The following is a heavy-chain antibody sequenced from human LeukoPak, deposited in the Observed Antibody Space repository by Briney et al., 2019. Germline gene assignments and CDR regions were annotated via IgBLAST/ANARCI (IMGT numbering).Heavy chain of an antibody. D-gene: IGHD1-26*01. Sequence: GGSLRLSCAASGFTFSNYWMHWVRQAPGKGLEWVASISYDGSNKYYADSVKGRFTISTDNSKNTLYLQMDSLRAEDTAVYYCARGWELGDFWGQGTLVTVSS. CDR2: ISYDGSNK. V-gene: IGHV3-30*03. CDR1: GFTFSNYW. CDR3: ARGWELGDF. J-gene: IGHJ4*02.